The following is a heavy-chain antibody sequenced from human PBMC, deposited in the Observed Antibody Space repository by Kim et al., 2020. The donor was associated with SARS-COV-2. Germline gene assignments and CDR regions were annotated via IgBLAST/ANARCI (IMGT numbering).Heavy chain of an antibody. V-gene: IGHV1-18*01. D-gene: IGHD4-4*01. CDR3: ARAPTVSGYYYYGMDV. CDR1: GYTFTSYG. Sequence: ASVKVSCKASGYTFTSYGISWVRQAPGQGLEWMGWISAYNGNTNYAQKLQGRVTMTTDTSTSTAYMELRSLRSDDTAVYYCARAPTVSGYYYYGMDVWGQGTTVTVSS. J-gene: IGHJ6*02. CDR2: ISAYNGNT.